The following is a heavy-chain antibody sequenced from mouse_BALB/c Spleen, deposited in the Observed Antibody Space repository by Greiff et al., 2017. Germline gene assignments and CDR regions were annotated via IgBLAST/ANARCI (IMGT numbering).Heavy chain of an antibody. CDR2: ICSGGST. J-gene: IGHJ3*01. CDR1: GFSFTSYG. V-gene: IGHV2-5*01. CDR3: GECDYDEGGGFAY. Sequence: VQLQESGPGLVQPSQCLSITCTASGFSFTSYGVYWVRQSPGKGLEWLGVICSGGSTDYNAAFMSRLSISKDNSMSKVFFKMNSLLSDDTAIYYCGECDYDEGGGFAYWGQGTLVTVSA. D-gene: IGHD2-4*01.